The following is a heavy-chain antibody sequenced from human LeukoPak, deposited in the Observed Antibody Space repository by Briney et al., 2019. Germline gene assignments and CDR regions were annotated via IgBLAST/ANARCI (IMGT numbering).Heavy chain of an antibody. J-gene: IGHJ4*02. CDR1: GGSFSGYY. CDR3: ARVDFWSGHYYFDY. D-gene: IGHD3-3*01. V-gene: IGHV4-34*01. Sequence: SETLSLTCAVYGGSFSGYYWSWIRQPPGKGLEWIGEINHSGSTNYNPSLKSRVTISVDTSKNQFSLKLSSVTAEDTAVYYCARVDFWSGHYYFDYWGQGTLVTVSS. CDR2: INHSGST.